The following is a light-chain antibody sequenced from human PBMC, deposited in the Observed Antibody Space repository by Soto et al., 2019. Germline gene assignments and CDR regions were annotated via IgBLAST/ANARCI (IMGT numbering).Light chain of an antibody. CDR3: CSYAGTYAPYV. CDR2: DIT. J-gene: IGLJ1*01. CDR1: NSEKGGYNF. V-gene: IGLV2-11*01. Sequence: QSVLTQPWSVSGAPGPSVTIFDTGTNSEKGGYNFVSWYQKHTGKTPKLMIYDITKLPSGVPGRFSGSKSGNTASLTVSGLQAEDEADYYGCSYAGTYAPYVFGTGTEVT.